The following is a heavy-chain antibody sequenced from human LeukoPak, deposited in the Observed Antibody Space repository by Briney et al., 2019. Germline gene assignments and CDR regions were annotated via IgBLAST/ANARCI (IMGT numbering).Heavy chain of an antibody. Sequence: SGPTLVKPTQTLTLTCTFSGFSLSTSGVGVGWIRQPPGKALEWLALIYWDDDKRYSLSLKRRLTISKDTSKNHVVLTMTNMDPVDTGTYYCARSGGYCSGISTCYDHLDKWGQGTLVTVSS. CDR2: IYWDDDK. CDR1: GFSLSTSGVG. V-gene: IGHV2-5*02. J-gene: IGHJ4*02. D-gene: IGHD2-15*01. CDR3: ARSGGYCSGISTCYDHLDK.